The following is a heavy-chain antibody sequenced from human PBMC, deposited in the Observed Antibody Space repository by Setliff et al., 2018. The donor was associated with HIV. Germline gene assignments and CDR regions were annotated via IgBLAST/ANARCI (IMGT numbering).Heavy chain of an antibody. J-gene: IGHJ6*02. CDR1: GFTFSLYP. V-gene: IGHV3-30*04. Sequence: GGSLRLSCAASGFTFSLYPMHWVRQAPGKGLEWVALISHDGSHKYHADSVQGRFTISRDNSKNMLFLQMNNLRTGDTAVYYCARDLKQLAPYYYYYYGMDVWGQGTTVTVSS. CDR3: ARDLKQLAPYYYYYYGMDV. D-gene: IGHD6-13*01. CDR2: ISHDGSHK.